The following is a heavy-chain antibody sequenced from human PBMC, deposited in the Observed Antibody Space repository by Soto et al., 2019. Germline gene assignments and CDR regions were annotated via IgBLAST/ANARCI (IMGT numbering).Heavy chain of an antibody. Sequence: SETLSLTCTVSGGSFKRGSCSWSWIRQPPGKGLEWIGYVYHTGRTSYNPSLKSRVSISMDTSKNQFSLNLDSVTAADTAVYFCARDFAYFDSWGQGTLVTVSS. CDR3: ARDFAYFDS. J-gene: IGHJ4*02. CDR1: GGSFKRGSCS. CDR2: VYHTGRT. V-gene: IGHV4-61*01. D-gene: IGHD3-3*01.